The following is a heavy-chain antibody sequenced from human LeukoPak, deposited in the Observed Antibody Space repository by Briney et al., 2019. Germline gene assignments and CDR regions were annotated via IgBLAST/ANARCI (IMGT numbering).Heavy chain of an antibody. D-gene: IGHD4-11*01. V-gene: IGHV4-30-2*01. CDR3: ARAMDYSTTWVRNDAFDI. Sequence: PSQTLSLACTVSGVSISSGAYYWSWIRQPPGKGLEWIGCVFLSGSTYYNPSLKSRVTISVDWSKNQFSLKLSSVTAADTAIYSCARAMDYSTTWVRNDAFDIWGQGTMVTVSS. J-gene: IGHJ3*02. CDR1: GVSISSGAYY. CDR2: VFLSGST.